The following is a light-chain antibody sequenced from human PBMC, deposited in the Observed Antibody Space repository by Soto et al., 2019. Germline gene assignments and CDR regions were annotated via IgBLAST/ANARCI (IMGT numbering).Light chain of an antibody. Sequence: QSALTQPASVSGSPGQSITISCTGTSSDVGGYNYVSWYQQHPGKAPKLMIYEVSKRPSGVSNRFSGSKSGNTASLTISGLQAEDEADYYCSSYTGSSTLVFGAGTKVTVL. J-gene: IGLJ1*01. V-gene: IGLV2-14*01. CDR1: SSDVGGYNY. CDR2: EVS. CDR3: SSYTGSSTLV.